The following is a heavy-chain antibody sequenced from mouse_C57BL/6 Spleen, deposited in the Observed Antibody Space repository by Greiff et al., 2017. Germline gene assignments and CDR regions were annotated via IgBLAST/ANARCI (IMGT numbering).Heavy chain of an antibody. J-gene: IGHJ4*01. CDR2: ISSGGSYT. CDR3: ARPGGAYAMDY. CDR1: GFTFSSYG. Sequence: EVMLVESGGDLVKPGGSLKLSCAASGFTFSSYGMSWVRQTPDKRLEWVATISSGGSYTSYPDSVKGRFTISRDNAKNTLYLQMSSLKSEDTAMYYCARPGGAYAMDYWGQGTSVTVSS. V-gene: IGHV5-6*01.